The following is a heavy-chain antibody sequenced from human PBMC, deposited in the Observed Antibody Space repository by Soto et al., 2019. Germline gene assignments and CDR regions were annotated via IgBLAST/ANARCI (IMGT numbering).Heavy chain of an antibody. CDR3: AARPYYYYGLDV. CDR2: VYHNGNA. D-gene: IGHD3-10*01. J-gene: IGHJ6*02. V-gene: IGHV4-30-2*01. CDR1: HGCRATACYS. Sequence: SRAVHHGCRATACYSCGWIRQPPGKAPEWIVYVYHNGNAYPKPSLKSRVTISLDGAKNQFSLKMTSVTAADTGLYYCAARPYYYYGLDVWGQGTTVT.